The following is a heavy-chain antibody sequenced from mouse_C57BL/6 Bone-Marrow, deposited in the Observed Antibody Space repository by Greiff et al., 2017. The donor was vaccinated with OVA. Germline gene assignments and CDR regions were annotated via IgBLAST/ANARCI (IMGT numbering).Heavy chain of an antibody. D-gene: IGHD2-1*01. Sequence: VQLQQSGTVLARPGASVKMSCKTSGYTFTSYWMHWVKQRPGQGLEWIGAIYPGNSDTSYNQKFKGKAKLTAVTSASTAYMELSSLTNEDSAVYYCTRWDGKGGYAMDYWGQGTSVTVSS. CDR3: TRWDGKGGYAMDY. V-gene: IGHV1-5*01. CDR1: GYTFTSYW. J-gene: IGHJ4*01. CDR2: IYPGNSDT.